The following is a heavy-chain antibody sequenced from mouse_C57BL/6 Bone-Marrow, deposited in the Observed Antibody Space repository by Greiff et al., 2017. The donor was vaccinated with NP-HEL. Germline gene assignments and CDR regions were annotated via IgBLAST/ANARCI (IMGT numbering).Heavy chain of an antibody. V-gene: IGHV14-4*01. J-gene: IGHJ2*01. Sequence: EVQLQQSGAELVRPGASGKLSCTASGFNIKDDYMNWVKQRPEQGLGWIGWIDPAKGDTEYASKFQGKATITADTSCTTAYLQLSSLTSEDTAVYYCTYGSSYGYYFDYWGQGTTLTVSS. CDR3: TYGSSYGYYFDY. CDR1: GFNIKDDY. D-gene: IGHD1-1*01. CDR2: IDPAKGDT.